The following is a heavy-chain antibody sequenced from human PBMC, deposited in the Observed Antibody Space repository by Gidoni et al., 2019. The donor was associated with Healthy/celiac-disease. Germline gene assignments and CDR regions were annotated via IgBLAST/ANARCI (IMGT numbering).Heavy chain of an antibody. Sequence: EVQLVESGGGLVQPGRSLRRSCAASGFTFDDYAIHWVRQAPGKGLEWVSGISWNSGSIGYADSVKGRFTISRDNAKNSLYLQMNSLRAEDTALYYCAKDIRIGYFDWLGGEGYFDLWGRGTLVTVSS. CDR2: ISWNSGSI. CDR3: AKDIRIGYFDWLGGEGYFDL. J-gene: IGHJ2*01. D-gene: IGHD3-9*01. CDR1: GFTFDDYA. V-gene: IGHV3-9*01.